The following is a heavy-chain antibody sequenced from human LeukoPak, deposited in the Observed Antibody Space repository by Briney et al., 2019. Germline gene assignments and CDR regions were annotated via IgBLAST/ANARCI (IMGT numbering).Heavy chain of an antibody. CDR1: GFTFSSYW. CDR2: INQDGSEI. V-gene: IGHV3-7*01. J-gene: IGHJ2*01. CDR3: ARDQGSMIVVRTTNGYFDL. Sequence: GALRLSCAASGFTFSSYWMSWVRQAPGKGLEWVANINQDGSEIYYVDSVKGRFTISRDNAKNSLYLQINSLRAEDTAVYYCARDQGSMIVVRTTNGYFDLWGRGTLVTVSS. D-gene: IGHD3-22*01.